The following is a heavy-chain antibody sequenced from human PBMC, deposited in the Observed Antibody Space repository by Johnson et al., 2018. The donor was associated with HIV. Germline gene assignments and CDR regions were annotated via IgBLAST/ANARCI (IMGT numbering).Heavy chain of an antibody. CDR2: ISWNSGSI. V-gene: IGHV3-9*01. CDR1: GFTFDDYA. D-gene: IGHD1-26*01. J-gene: IGHJ3*02. Sequence: VQLVESGGRVVQPGRSLRLSCAASGFTFDDYAMHWVRQAPGKGLEWVSGISWNSGSIGYADSVKGRFTISRDNSKNTLYLQMNSLRPEDTAVYYCVKDRGSPGIPAAFDIWGHGTMVTVSS. CDR3: VKDRGSPGIPAAFDI.